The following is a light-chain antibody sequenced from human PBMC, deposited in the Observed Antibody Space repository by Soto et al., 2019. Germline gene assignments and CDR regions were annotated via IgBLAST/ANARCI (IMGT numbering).Light chain of an antibody. CDR1: ESITDY. CDR3: QQYGSSPLT. J-gene: IGKJ4*01. V-gene: IGKV3-20*01. Sequence: DIILIHSPATLSLSPGERGTVSCRASESITDYLAWYQQKPGQAPKLLIYAASSRATGIPDRFSGSGSGTDFTLTITRLEPEDFAVYYCQQYGSSPLTFGGGTKVDIK. CDR2: AAS.